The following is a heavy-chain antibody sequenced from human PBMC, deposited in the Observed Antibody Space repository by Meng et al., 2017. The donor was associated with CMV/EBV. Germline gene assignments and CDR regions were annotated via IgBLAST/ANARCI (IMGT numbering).Heavy chain of an antibody. CDR2: IYYSGST. CDR1: GGSISSYY. Sequence: LRLSCTVPGGSISSYYWSWIRQPPGKGLEWIGYIYYSGSTNYNPSLKSRVTISVDTSKNQFSLKLSSVTAADTAVYYCARGNGYYYDSSGYPLYYYYYGMDGWGQG. D-gene: IGHD3-22*01. J-gene: IGHJ6*02. V-gene: IGHV4-59*01. CDR3: ARGNGYYYDSSGYPLYYYYYGMDG.